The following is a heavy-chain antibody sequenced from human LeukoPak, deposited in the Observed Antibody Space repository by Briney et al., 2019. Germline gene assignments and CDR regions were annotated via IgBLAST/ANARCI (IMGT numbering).Heavy chain of an antibody. V-gene: IGHV3-7*01. D-gene: IGHD5-12*01. CDR1: GFTFSSYW. J-gene: IGHJ6*03. Sequence: GGSLRLSCAASGFTFSSYWMSWVRQAPGKGLEWVANIKQDGSEKYYVDSVKGRFTISRDNAKNSLYLQMNSLRAEDTAVYYCARPNSGYDYYYYYYMDVWGKGTTVTVSS. CDR2: IKQDGSEK. CDR3: ARPNSGYDYYYYYYMDV.